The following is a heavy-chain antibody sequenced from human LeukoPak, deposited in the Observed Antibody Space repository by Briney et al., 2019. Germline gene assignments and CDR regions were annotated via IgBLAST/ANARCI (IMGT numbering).Heavy chain of an antibody. D-gene: IGHD2-21*01. J-gene: IGHJ5*02. CDR1: GDSISSGSYY. CDR3: ARDKTLAYCGGDCYPET. CDR2: IYTSGST. Sequence: SETLSLTCTVSGDSISSGSYYWSWIRQPAGKGLEWIGRIYTSGSTDYNPSLKSRVTISVDTSKNQFSLKLSSVTAADTAVYYCARDKTLAYCGGDCYPETWGQGAPVTVSS. V-gene: IGHV4-61*02.